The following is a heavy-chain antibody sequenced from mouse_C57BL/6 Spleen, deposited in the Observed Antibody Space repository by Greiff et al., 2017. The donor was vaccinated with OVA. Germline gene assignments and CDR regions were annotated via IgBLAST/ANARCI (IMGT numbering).Heavy chain of an antibody. CDR2: INPNNGGT. D-gene: IGHD1-1*01. CDR3: ATITTVVADY. CDR1: GYTFTDSY. J-gene: IGHJ2*01. Sequence: EVQLQQSGPELVKPGASVKISCKASGYTFTDSYMNWVKQSPGTSLEWIGDINPNNGGTSYNQKFKGKATLTVDKSSSTAYMELRSLTSEDSAVYYCATITTVVADYWGKGTTLTVSS. V-gene: IGHV1-26*01.